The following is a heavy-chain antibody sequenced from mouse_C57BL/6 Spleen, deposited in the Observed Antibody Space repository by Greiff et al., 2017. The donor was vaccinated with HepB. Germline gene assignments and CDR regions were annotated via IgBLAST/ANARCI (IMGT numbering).Heavy chain of an antibody. J-gene: IGHJ3*01. V-gene: IGHV1-15*01. CDR3: TRSDGYYVDWFAY. D-gene: IGHD2-3*01. CDR1: GYTFTDYE. Sequence: VKLQESGAELVRPGASVTLSCKASGYTFTDYEMHWVKQTPVHGLEWIGAIDPETGGTAYNQKFKGKAILTADKSSSTAYIERRSLTSEDSAVYYCTRSDGYYVDWFAYWGQGTLVTVSA. CDR2: IDPETGGT.